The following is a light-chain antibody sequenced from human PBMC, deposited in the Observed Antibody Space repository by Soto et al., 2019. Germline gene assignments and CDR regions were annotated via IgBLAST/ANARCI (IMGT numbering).Light chain of an antibody. V-gene: IGKV1-5*03. CDR1: QTISSW. Sequence: SQMTQSPSTLSGSVGDRVTITCRASQTISSWLAWYQQKPGKAPKLLIYKASTLKSGVPSRFSGSGSGTEFTLTISSLQPDDFATCYCQRYNSYSEAFGEGAKVDI. J-gene: IGKJ1*01. CDR3: QRYNSYSEA. CDR2: KAS.